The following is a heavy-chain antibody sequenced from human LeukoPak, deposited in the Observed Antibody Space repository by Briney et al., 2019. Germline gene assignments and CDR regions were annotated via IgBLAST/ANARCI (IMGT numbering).Heavy chain of an antibody. CDR2: IKKNGSER. V-gene: IGHV3-7*04. Sequence: GGSLRLSCAASGFTFSNYWMTWVRQAPGKGLEWVANIKKNGSERDYVDSAKGRFTISREDAKNSLYLQMNSLRAEDTAVYYCARGITMANWGQGTLVTVSS. CDR3: ARGITMAN. CDR1: GFTFSNYW. D-gene: IGHD3-10*01. J-gene: IGHJ4*02.